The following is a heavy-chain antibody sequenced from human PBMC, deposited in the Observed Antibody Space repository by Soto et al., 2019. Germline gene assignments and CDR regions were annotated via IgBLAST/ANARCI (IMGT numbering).Heavy chain of an antibody. CDR2: IIPISGAA. Sequence: SVKVSCKASGYTFTSYVVNWVRQAPGQGLEWMGRIIPISGAANYAQKFQGRVTITADKSTSTSYMELSSLRSEDTAVYYCARDMTRTVVPYFDFWGQGTLVTVSS. CDR1: GYTFTSYV. CDR3: ARDMTRTVVPYFDF. D-gene: IGHD1-7*01. J-gene: IGHJ4*02. V-gene: IGHV1-69*06.